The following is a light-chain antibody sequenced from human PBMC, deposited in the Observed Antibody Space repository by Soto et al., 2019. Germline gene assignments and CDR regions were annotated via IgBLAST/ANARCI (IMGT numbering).Light chain of an antibody. Sequence: QSVLTQPASVSASPGQSITISCTGTSSDVGRYNYVSWYQQHPGKAPKLMIHEVSYRPSGVSSRFSGSKSGNTASLTISWLQAEDVADYYCSSYTSTPTLYVFGTGTKLTVL. CDR1: SSDVGRYNY. J-gene: IGLJ1*01. CDR3: SSYTSTPTLYV. V-gene: IGLV2-14*01. CDR2: EVS.